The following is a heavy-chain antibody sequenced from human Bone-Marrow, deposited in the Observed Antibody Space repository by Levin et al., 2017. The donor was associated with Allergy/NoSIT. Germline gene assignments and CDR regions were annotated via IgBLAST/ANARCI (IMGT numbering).Heavy chain of an antibody. D-gene: IGHD6-19*01. V-gene: IGHV3-23*01. CDR1: GFTFSSYA. CDR2: ISGSGGST. J-gene: IGHJ6*03. CDR3: AKGAGLIGAAYYYYYMDG. Sequence: ASVKVSCAASGFTFSSYAMSWVRQAPGKGLEWVSAISGSGGSTYYADSVKGRFTISRDNSKNTLYLQMNSLRAEDTAVYYCAKGAGLIGAAYYYYYMDGWGKGTTVTVSS.